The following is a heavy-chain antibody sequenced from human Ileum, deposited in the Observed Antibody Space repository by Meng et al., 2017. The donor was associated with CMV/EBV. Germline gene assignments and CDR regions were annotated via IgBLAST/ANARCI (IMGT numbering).Heavy chain of an antibody. V-gene: IGHV3-7*04. CDR2: IKQDGREK. CDR1: AFTFSNYW. J-gene: IGHJ4*02. D-gene: IGHD6-19*01. CDR3: AGGTGWLIDY. Sequence: GGSLRLSCAASAFTFSNYWMNWVRQAPGKGLEWVANIKQDGREKLHVDSVKGRFTISRDNAKNSLYLQMNSLGAEDTAVYYCAGGTGWLIDYWGQGTLVTVSS.